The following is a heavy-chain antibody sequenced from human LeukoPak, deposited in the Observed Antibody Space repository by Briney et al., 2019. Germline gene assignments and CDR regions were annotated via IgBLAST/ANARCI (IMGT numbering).Heavy chain of an antibody. J-gene: IGHJ4*02. CDR1: GFTFSSYS. V-gene: IGHV3-48*02. Sequence: PGGSLRLSCAASGFTFSSYSMNWVRQAPGKGLEWVSYISSSSSTIYYADSVKGRFTISRDNAKNSLYLQMNSLRDEDTAVYYCARDQTYYYDSSGYYYFDYWGQGTLVTVSS. CDR3: ARDQTYYYDSSGYYYFDY. CDR2: ISSSSSTI. D-gene: IGHD3-22*01.